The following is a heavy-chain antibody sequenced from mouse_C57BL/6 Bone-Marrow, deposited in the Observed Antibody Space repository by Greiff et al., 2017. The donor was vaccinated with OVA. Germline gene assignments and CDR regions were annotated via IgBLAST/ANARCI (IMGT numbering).Heavy chain of an antibody. J-gene: IGHJ4*01. CDR1: GYTFTSYW. V-gene: IGHV1-74*01. Sequence: VQLQQPGAELVKPGASVKVSCKASGYTFTSYWMHWVKQRLGQGLEWIGRIHPSDSATNYNQKFKGKATLTVDKSTSTSYMQLNILTSEDTAVYYCAIRGYMYYWGQGTSVTVAS. CDR2: IHPSDSAT. CDR3: AIRGYMYY.